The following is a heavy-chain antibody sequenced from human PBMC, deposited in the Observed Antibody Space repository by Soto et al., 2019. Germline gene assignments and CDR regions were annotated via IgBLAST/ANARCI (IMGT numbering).Heavy chain of an antibody. V-gene: IGHV3-72*01. CDR3: SRTTSWGSEAFDI. CDR1: GFTFSDHY. J-gene: IGHJ3*02. CDR2: TRNKANSYTT. Sequence: GGSLRLSCAASGFTFSDHYMDWVRQAPGKGLEWVGRTRNKANSYTTEYAASVKGRFTISRDDSKNSLYLQTNSLKTENTAVYYCSRTTSWGSEAFDIWGQGTMVTVSS. D-gene: IGHD2-2*01.